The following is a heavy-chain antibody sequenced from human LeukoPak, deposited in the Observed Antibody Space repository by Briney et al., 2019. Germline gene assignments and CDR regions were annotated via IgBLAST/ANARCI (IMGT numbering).Heavy chain of an antibody. D-gene: IGHD3-22*01. CDR1: GFTFSSYG. J-gene: IGHJ6*02. V-gene: IGHV3-30*18. Sequence: PGGSLRLSCAASGFTFSSYGMHWVRQAPGKGLEWVAVISYDGSNKYYADSVKGRFTISRDNSKNTLYLQMNSLRAEDTAVYYCAKEMYYYDSSGFSLYYYYGMDVWGQGTTVTVPS. CDR3: AKEMYYYDSSGFSLYYYYGMDV. CDR2: ISYDGSNK.